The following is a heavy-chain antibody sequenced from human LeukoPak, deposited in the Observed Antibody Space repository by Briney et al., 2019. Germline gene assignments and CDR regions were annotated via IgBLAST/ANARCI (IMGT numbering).Heavy chain of an antibody. CDR2: TYYRSKWYN. D-gene: IGHD1-26*01. J-gene: IGHJ1*01. CDR1: GDSGSSNSSA. V-gene: IGHV6-1*01. Sequence: SQTLSLTCTSSGDSGSSNSSAWTWIRQSPSRGLEWLGRTYYRSKWYNDHAEFVKSRITINPDTSKNQFSLQLNSVTPEDTAVYYCVRALSFVFYRWGQGTLVTVAS. CDR3: VRALSFVFYR.